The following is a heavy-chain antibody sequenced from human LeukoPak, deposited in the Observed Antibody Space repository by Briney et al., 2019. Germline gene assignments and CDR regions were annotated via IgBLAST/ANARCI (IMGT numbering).Heavy chain of an antibody. CDR1: GYTFTDYY. CDR3: ARDGGHSSGWYDGWGARGYGMDV. Sequence: GASVKVSCKAFGYTFTDYYVHWVRQAPGQRLEWMGWINAGNGNTKYSQKFQGRVTITRDTSASTAYMELSSLRSEDTAVYYCARDGGHSSGWYDGWGARGYGMDVWGQGTTVTVSS. V-gene: IGHV1-3*01. D-gene: IGHD6-19*01. J-gene: IGHJ6*02. CDR2: INAGNGNT.